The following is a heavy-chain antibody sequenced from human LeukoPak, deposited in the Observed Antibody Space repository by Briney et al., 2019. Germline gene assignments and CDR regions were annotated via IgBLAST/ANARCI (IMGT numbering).Heavy chain of an antibody. J-gene: IGHJ4*02. CDR1: GFTFSSYA. D-gene: IGHD3-3*01. CDR2: ISGSGGST. V-gene: IGHV3-23*01. CDR3: AKDDDFWSGSHFDY. Sequence: GGSLRLSWAASGFTFSSYAMSWVRQAPGKGLEWVSAISGSGGSTYYADSVKGRFTISRDNSKNTLYLQMNSLRAEDTAVYYCAKDDDFWSGSHFDYWGQGTLVTVSS.